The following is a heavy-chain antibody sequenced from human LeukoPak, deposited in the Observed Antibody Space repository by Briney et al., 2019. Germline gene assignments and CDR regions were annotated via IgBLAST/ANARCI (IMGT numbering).Heavy chain of an antibody. CDR1: GFTLNTYA. CDR3: ARDRGRGIWSLLGPDY. CDR2: ISFDGSNK. V-gene: IGHV3-30-3*01. D-gene: IGHD3-16*01. Sequence: PGGSLRLSCAASGFTLNTYAVYWVRQAPGKGLEWVTIISFDGSNKYYADSVKGRFTISRDNSKNALYLQMNSLRAEDTAVYYCARDRGRGIWSLLGPDYWGQGTLVIVSS. J-gene: IGHJ4*02.